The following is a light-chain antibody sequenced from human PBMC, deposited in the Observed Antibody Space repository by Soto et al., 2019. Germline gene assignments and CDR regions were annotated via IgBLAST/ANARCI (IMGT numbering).Light chain of an antibody. V-gene: IGLV1-40*01. CDR2: GGN. J-gene: IGLJ1*01. CDR1: SSNIGAPYD. Sequence: QSVLTQPPSVSGAPGQGVTISCTGSSSNIGAPYDVHGYQHLPGTAPKLLIYGGNNRLSWVPGRFSGSRSGTSAPLAITGHQAEDEADYDGQSYDMSLNNHVFGTGTKVTVL. CDR3: QSYDMSLNNHV.